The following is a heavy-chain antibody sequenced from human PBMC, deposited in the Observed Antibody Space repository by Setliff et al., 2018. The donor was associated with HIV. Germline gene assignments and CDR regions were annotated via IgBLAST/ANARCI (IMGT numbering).Heavy chain of an antibody. CDR2: MNPNTGVS. D-gene: IGHD3-10*01. CDR3: ARGKGVGGVVITGGLDV. J-gene: IGHJ6*03. CDR1: GHTFTNVD. V-gene: IGHV1-8*01. Sequence: GASVKVSCKASGHTFTNVDIHWLRRATGQGLEWMGWMNPNTGVSGYALKLQARVTMTRDTSISTAYMELSSLTSEDTAVYYCARGKGVGGVVITGGLDVWGKGTTVTVS.